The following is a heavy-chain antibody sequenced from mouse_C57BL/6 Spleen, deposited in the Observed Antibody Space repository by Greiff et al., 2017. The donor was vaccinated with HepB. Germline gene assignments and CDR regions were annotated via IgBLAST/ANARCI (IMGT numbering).Heavy chain of an antibody. CDR1: GFNIKDYY. CDR3: AGSGCSLFWYFDV. D-gene: IGHD6-2*01. Sequence: EVQLQQSGAELVKPGASVKLSCTASGFNIKDYYMHWVKQRTEQGLEWIGRIDPEDGDTKYAPKFQGKATITADTSSNTAYLQLSSLTSEDASVYYCAGSGCSLFWYFDVWGTGTTVTVSS. CDR2: IDPEDGDT. J-gene: IGHJ1*03. V-gene: IGHV14-2*01.